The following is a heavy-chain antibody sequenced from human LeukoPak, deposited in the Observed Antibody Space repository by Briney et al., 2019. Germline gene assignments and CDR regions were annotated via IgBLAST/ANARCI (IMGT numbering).Heavy chain of an antibody. CDR3: ARDPSSGWSIHKFDY. Sequence: PGGSLRLPCAASGFTVSSNYMSWVRQAPGKGLEWVAFIAYDESKKYYAESVKGRFTISRDDSRNTLYLQVSGLKTEDTAVYYCARDPSSGWSIHKFDYWGQGTLVTVSS. D-gene: IGHD6-19*01. CDR1: GFTVSSNY. CDR2: IAYDESKK. J-gene: IGHJ4*02. V-gene: IGHV3-30*03.